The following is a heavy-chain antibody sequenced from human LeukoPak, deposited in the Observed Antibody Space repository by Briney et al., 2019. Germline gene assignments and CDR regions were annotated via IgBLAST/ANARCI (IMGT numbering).Heavy chain of an antibody. J-gene: IGHJ4*02. CDR1: GYTFTSYG. D-gene: IGHD2-15*01. V-gene: IGHV1-8*03. CDR2: INPKSGNT. Sequence: ASVKVSCKASGYTFTSYGISWVRQAPGQGLEWMGWINPKSGNTGHAQKFQGRVTITRNTSISTAYMELSSLRSEDTAVYYCARVDGSPDYWGQGTLVTVSS. CDR3: ARVDGSPDY.